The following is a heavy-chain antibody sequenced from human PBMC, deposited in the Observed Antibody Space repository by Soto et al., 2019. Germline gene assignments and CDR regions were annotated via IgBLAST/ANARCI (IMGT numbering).Heavy chain of an antibody. J-gene: IGHJ5*02. Sequence: SETLSLTCTVSGGSISSSSYFWGWIRQPPGKGLEWIGTIYYGGSTYYNPSLQSRVTISVDTSKNQFSLKLSSVTAADTAVYYCARRRNWFDPWGQGTLVTVSS. V-gene: IGHV4-39*01. CDR2: IYYGGST. CDR1: GGSISSSSYF. CDR3: ARRRNWFDP.